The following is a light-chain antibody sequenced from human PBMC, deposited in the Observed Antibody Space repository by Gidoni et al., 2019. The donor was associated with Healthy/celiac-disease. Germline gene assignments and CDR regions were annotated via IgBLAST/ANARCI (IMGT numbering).Light chain of an antibody. J-gene: IGKJ3*01. CDR3: QQYGSSIFT. V-gene: IGKV3-20*01. CDR2: GAS. Sequence: EIVLTQSPGTLSLSPRESATLSCRASQSVSSSYLAWYQQKPGQAPRLLIYGASSRATGIPDRFSGSGSGTDFTLTISRLEPEDFAVYYCQQYGSSIFTFGPGTKVDIK. CDR1: QSVSSSY.